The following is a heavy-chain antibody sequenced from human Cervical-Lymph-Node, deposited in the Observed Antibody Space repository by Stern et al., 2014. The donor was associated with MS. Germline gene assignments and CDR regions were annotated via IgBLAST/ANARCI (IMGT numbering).Heavy chain of an antibody. CDR2: IIRPVGTA. CDR3: ARGAGDNWFDP. J-gene: IGHJ5*02. Sequence: VQLVESGADVKKPGSSVRVSCKAYGGLSWLRQAPGQGLEYMGGIIRPVGTAHYTQRFQGRLTITADKSTNTTYMELFSLRSDDTAIYYCARGAGDNWFDPWGQGTLVSVSS. CDR1: GGL. V-gene: IGHV1-69*06. D-gene: IGHD3-10*01.